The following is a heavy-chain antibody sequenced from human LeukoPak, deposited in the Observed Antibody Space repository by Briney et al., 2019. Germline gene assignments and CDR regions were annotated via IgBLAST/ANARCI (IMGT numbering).Heavy chain of an antibody. CDR1: GYTFTTYY. J-gene: IGHJ4*02. CDR2: INPNSGGT. V-gene: IGHV1-2*02. CDR3: ARDQARIVVVPAATDY. D-gene: IGHD2-2*01. Sequence: ASVKVSCKTSGYTFTTYYIHWVRQAPGQGLEWMGWINPNSGGTNYAQKFQGRVTMTRDTSISTAYMELSRLRSDDTAVYYCARDQARIVVVPAATDYWGQGTLVTVSS.